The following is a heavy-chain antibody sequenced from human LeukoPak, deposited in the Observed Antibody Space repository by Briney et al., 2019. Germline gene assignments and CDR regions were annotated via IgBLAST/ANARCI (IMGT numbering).Heavy chain of an antibody. CDR3: ARGVTSWPQGPYHFDY. CDR2: IQSNGNEK. J-gene: IGHJ4*02. D-gene: IGHD2-2*01. V-gene: IGHV3-30*02. CDR1: GFTFSDYA. Sequence: GGSLRLSCAVSGFTFSDYAMHWVRQAPGQGLEWVASIQSNGNEKYSSDSLKGRFTISRDNSKNTLYLQMNTVRPEDTAVFYCARGVTSWPQGPYHFDYWGQGILITVSS.